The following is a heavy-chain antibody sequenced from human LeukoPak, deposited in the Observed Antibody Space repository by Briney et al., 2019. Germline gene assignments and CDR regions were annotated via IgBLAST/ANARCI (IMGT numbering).Heavy chain of an antibody. J-gene: IGHJ5*02. CDR3: ARHGSVRSPLGP. V-gene: IGHV4-4*09. Sequence: SETLSLTCTVSGGSISSYYWSWIRQPPGKGLEWIGYIYATGSTNYNPSLKSRVTISVDTSKNQFSLNLRSVAAADTAVYYCARHGSVRSPLGPWGQGTLVTVSS. CDR1: GGSISSYY. CDR2: IYATGST. D-gene: IGHD3-10*01.